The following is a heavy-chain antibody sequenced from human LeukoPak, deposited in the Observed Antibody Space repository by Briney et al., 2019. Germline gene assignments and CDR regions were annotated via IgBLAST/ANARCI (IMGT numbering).Heavy chain of an antibody. CDR3: TTLDIVATNFDY. CDR1: GFTFGDYA. D-gene: IGHD5-12*01. Sequence: PGGSLRLSCTAPGFTFGDYAMSWVRQAPGKGLEWVGFIRSKAYGGTTEYAASVKGRFTISRDDSKSIAYLQMNSLKTEDTAVYYCTTLDIVATNFDYWGQGTLVTVSS. CDR2: IRSKAYGGTT. V-gene: IGHV3-49*04. J-gene: IGHJ4*02.